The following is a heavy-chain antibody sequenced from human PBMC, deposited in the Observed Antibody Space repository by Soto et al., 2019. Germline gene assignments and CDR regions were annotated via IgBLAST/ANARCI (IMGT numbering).Heavy chain of an antibody. CDR2: INDYGTTI. Sequence: HPVGSLRLSCAASGFNLGSYWMHWVRQAPGKGLVWVSRINDYGTTINYAESVEGRFTISRDDAKSEVYLRMNNLRAEDTAVYYCARGGLEPFDYWGQGALVTVSS. V-gene: IGHV3-74*01. CDR1: GFNLGSYW. CDR3: ARGGLEPFDY. D-gene: IGHD1-1*01. J-gene: IGHJ4*02.